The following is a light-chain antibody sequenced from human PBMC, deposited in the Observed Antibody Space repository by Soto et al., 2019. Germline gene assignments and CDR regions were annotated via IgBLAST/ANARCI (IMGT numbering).Light chain of an antibody. J-gene: IGKJ1*01. CDR1: QSLLHSDGRKY. CDR2: LGS. Sequence: DIVMTQSPLSLTVTPGEPSAISCRSSQSLLHSDGRKYLDWYLQKPGKSPQXLISLGSTRSSGVPERFSGSGSGTDFTLKISRVEAEDVGLYYCMQALQNPMTFGQGTKVDIK. V-gene: IGKV2-28*01. CDR3: MQALQNPMT.